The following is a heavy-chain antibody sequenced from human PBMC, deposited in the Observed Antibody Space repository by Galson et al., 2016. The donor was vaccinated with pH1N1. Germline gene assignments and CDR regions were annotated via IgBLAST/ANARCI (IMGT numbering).Heavy chain of an antibody. J-gene: IGHJ4*02. Sequence: SVKVSCKASGYTFINYYIHWVRQAPGQGLEWMGIINPIIGSTNYAQSFQGRVTMTGDTSTSTVYMELSSLRSEDTAVYYCARERSSSGAFDHWGQGTLVTVSS. D-gene: IGHD6-6*01. CDR2: INPIIGST. V-gene: IGHV1-46*01. CDR3: ARERSSSGAFDH. CDR1: GYTFINYY.